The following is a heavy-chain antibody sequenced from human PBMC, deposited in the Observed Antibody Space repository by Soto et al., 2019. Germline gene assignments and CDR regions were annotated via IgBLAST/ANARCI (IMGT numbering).Heavy chain of an antibody. J-gene: IGHJ4*02. CDR1: GFTFSSYA. Sequence: QVQLVESGGGVVQPGRSLRLSCAASGFTFSSYAMHWVRQAPGKGLEWVAVISYDGSNKYYADSVKGRFTISRDNSKNTLYLQMNSLRAEDTAVYYCARGTWDTAMSHFDYWGQGTLVTVSS. V-gene: IGHV3-30-3*01. CDR2: ISYDGSNK. CDR3: ARGTWDTAMSHFDY. D-gene: IGHD5-18*01.